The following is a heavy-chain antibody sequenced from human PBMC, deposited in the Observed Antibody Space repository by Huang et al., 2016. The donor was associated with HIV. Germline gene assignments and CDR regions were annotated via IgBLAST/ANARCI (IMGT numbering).Heavy chain of an antibody. Sequence: QVQLQESGPGLVKPSETLSLTCTVSGGSISTHYWSWLRQPPGKGLEGIGSIDYSGSTNDSPSLKSRVTILLDTSKNQFSLRVNSVTAADTAMYYCARDHHDFWRGYRRMYFFDHWGQGTLVTVSS. V-gene: IGHV4-59*11. CDR2: IDYSGST. CDR1: GGSISTHY. D-gene: IGHD3-3*01. J-gene: IGHJ4*02. CDR3: ARDHHDFWRGYRRMYFFDH.